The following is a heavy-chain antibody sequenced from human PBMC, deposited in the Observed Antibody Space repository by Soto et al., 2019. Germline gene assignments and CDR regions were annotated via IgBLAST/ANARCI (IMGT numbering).Heavy chain of an antibody. Sequence: PSETLSLTCAVSGGSISSSNWWSWVRQSPGKGLEWIGEIYHSGSTNYNPSLKSRVTISVDKSKNQFSLKLSSATAADTAVYYCARAAMGGSSWLFDYWGQGTLVTVSS. D-gene: IGHD6-13*01. J-gene: IGHJ4*02. V-gene: IGHV4-4*02. CDR1: GGSISSSNW. CDR2: IYHSGST. CDR3: ARAAMGGSSWLFDY.